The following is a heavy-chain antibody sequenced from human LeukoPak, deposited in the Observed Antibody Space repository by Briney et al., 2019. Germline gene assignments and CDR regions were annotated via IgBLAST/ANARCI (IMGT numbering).Heavy chain of an antibody. CDR2: IYPDASDI. D-gene: IGHD2-8*01. V-gene: IGHV5-51*01. CDR3: ATTPYYTTNGYCDY. CDR1: GYSFSSYW. Sequence: GESLKISCKGSGYSFSSYWTGWVRPMPGKGLEWRGIIYPDASDIRYTPSFQGQVTISADKSINPAYLQWSSLKASDTAMYYCATTPYYTTNGYCDYWGQGTPVTVSS. J-gene: IGHJ4*02.